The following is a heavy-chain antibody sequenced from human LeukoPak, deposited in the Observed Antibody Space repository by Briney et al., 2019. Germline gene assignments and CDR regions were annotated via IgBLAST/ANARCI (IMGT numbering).Heavy chain of an antibody. Sequence: SETLSLTCTVSGGSISSYYWSWIRQPAGKGLEWIGRIYTSGSTNYNPSLKSRVTMSVDTSKNQFSLKLSSVTAADTAVYYCARGYYDTPRHYYYYYMDVWGKGTAVTISS. V-gene: IGHV4-4*07. D-gene: IGHD3-22*01. CDR1: GGSISSYY. CDR3: ARGYYDTPRHYYYYYMDV. J-gene: IGHJ6*03. CDR2: IYTSGST.